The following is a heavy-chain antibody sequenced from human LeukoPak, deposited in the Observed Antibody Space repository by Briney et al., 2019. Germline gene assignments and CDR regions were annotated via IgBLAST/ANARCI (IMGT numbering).Heavy chain of an antibody. J-gene: IGHJ4*02. CDR2: ISAGNGNT. Sequence: ASVKVSCKASGYTFTSYAMHWVRQAPGQRLEWMGWISAGNGNTKYSQEFQGRVTITRDTSAYTAYMELSSLRSEDTAVYYCARRQRGYSDYDFWGQGTLVTVSS. V-gene: IGHV1-3*01. CDR1: GYTFTSYA. D-gene: IGHD5-12*01. CDR3: ARRQRGYSDYDF.